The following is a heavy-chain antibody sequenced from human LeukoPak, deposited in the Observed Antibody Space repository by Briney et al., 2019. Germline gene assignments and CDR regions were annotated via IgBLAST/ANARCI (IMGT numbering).Heavy chain of an antibody. CDR3: AKLGRYSSSWYGSY. D-gene: IGHD6-13*01. CDR2: IKQDGSEK. Sequence: GGSLRLSCAASGFTFSISAMSWVRQAPGKGLEWVANIKQDGSEKYYVDSVKGRFTISRDNAKNSLYLQMNSLRAEDTAVYYCAKLGRYSSSWYGSYWGQGTLVTVSS. J-gene: IGHJ4*02. V-gene: IGHV3-7*03. CDR1: GFTFSISA.